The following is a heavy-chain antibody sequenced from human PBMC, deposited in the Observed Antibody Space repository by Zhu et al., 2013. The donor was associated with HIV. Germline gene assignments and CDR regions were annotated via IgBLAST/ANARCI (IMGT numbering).Heavy chain of an antibody. J-gene: IGHJ3*02. CDR1: GGSFSGYY. CDR2: INHSGST. V-gene: IGHV4-34*01. CDR3: ARGYSGYDYAFDI. Sequence: QVQLQQWGAGLLKPSETLSLTCAVYGGSFSGYYWSWIRQPPGKGLEWIGEINHSGSTNYNPSLKSRVTISVDTSKNQFSLKLSSVTAADTAVYYCARGYSGYDYAFDIWGQGTMVTVSS. D-gene: IGHD5-12*01.